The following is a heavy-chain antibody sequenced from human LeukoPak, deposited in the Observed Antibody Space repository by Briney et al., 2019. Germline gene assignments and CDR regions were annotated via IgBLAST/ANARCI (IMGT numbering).Heavy chain of an antibody. CDR3: AKVRTYFYHGLDV. Sequence: GGSLRLSCAASGFTFSSYAMSWVRQAPGKGLEWVSAISGSGGSTYYADSVKGRFTISRDNSKNTLFLQVNSLRAEDTAVYYCAKVRTYFYHGLDVWGQGTTVTVPS. D-gene: IGHD1-14*01. J-gene: IGHJ6*02. CDR1: GFTFSSYA. CDR2: ISGSGGST. V-gene: IGHV3-23*01.